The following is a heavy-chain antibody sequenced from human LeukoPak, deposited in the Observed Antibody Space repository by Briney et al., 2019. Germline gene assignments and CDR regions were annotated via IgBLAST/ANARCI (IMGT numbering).Heavy chain of an antibody. J-gene: IGHJ4*02. V-gene: IGHV3-74*01. Sequence: PGGSLRLSCAASGFTFSSYWMHWVRQAPGKGLVWVSRINSGGSSTSYADSVKGRFTISRDNSKNTLYLQMNSLRAEDTAVYYCAKANPTMPYITMVRGNYFDYWGQGTLVTVSS. CDR1: GFTFSSYW. D-gene: IGHD3-10*01. CDR2: INSGGSST. CDR3: AKANPTMPYITMVRGNYFDY.